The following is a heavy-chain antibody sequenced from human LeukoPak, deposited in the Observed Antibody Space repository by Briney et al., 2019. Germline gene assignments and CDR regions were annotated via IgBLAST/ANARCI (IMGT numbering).Heavy chain of an antibody. J-gene: IGHJ4*02. D-gene: IGHD3-22*01. V-gene: IGHV4-30-2*01. CDR3: ARGEGYYDYYFDY. Sequence: KTSETLSLTCAVSGGSISSGGYSWSWIRQPPGKGLEWIGYIYHSGSTYYNPSLKSRVTISVDRSKNQFSLKLSSVTAADTAVYYCARGEGYYDYYFDYWGQGTLVTVSS. CDR2: IYHSGST. CDR1: GGSISSGGYS.